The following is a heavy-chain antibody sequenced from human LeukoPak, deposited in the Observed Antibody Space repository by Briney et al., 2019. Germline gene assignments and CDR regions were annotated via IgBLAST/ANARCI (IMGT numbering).Heavy chain of an antibody. Sequence: GGSLRLSCAASGFTFSSYAMSWVRQAPGKGLEWVSAISGSGGSTYYADSVKGRFTISRDNSKNTLYLQMNSLRAEDTAVYYCAKGAAGSGSWHYYYGMDVWGQGTTVTVSS. CDR2: ISGSGGST. CDR3: AKGAAGSGSWHYYYGMDV. D-gene: IGHD3-10*01. V-gene: IGHV3-23*01. J-gene: IGHJ6*02. CDR1: GFTFSSYA.